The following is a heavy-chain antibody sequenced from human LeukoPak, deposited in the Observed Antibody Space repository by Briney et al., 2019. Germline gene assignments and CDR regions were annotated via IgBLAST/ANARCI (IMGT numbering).Heavy chain of an antibody. V-gene: IGHV3-23*01. CDR1: GFTFSSYA. CDR3: AKGGTVGFLEDAFDI. CDR2: ISGSGGST. D-gene: IGHD4-23*01. J-gene: IGHJ3*02. Sequence: GGSLRLSCAASGFTFSSYAMSWVRQAPGKGLEWVSAISGSGGSTYYADSVKGRFTISRDNSKNTLYLQMSSLRAEDTAVYYCAKGGTVGFLEDAFDIWGQGTMVTVSS.